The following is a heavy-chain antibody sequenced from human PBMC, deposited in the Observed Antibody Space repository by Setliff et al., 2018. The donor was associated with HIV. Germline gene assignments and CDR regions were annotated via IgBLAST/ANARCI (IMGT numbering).Heavy chain of an antibody. D-gene: IGHD4-4*01. CDR1: GFTFSSYG. V-gene: IGHV3-74*01. Sequence: GGSLRLSCAASGFTFSSYGMHWVRQAPGKGLVYVSHINGDGSTTTYADSVKGRFTISRDNAKNTLYLQMNSLRAEDTAVYYCTRDYRNLGFDLWGRGSLVTVSS. CDR2: INGDGSTT. J-gene: IGHJ2*01. CDR3: TRDYRNLGFDL.